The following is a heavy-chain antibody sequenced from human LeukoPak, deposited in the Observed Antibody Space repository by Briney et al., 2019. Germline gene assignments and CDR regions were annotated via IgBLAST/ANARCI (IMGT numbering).Heavy chain of an antibody. CDR2: ISYEGRNK. V-gene: IGHV3-30*04. CDR3: ARDRIAAGTYYYYGMDV. CDR1: GFTFSSYA. D-gene: IGHD6-13*01. J-gene: IGHJ6*02. Sequence: PGGSLRLSCAASGFTFSSYAMHWVRQAPGKGLEWVAVISYEGRNKYYTDSMKGRFTIPRDNSKNTLYLQMNSLRAKDTSVYYCARDRIAAGTYYYYGMDVWGQGATVTVSS.